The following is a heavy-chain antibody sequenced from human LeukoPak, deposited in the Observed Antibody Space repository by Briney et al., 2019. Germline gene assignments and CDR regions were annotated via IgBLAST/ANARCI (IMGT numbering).Heavy chain of an antibody. V-gene: IGHV1-2*02. CDR2: INPNSGGT. J-gene: IGHJ4*02. CDR3: ARDNTVTSNNFDY. D-gene: IGHD4-11*01. CDR1: GYTFTGYY. Sequence: ASVKVSCKASGYTFTGYYMHWVRQAPGQGLGWMGWINPNSGGTNYAQKFQGRVTMTRDTSISTAYMELSRLRSDDTAVYYCARDNTVTSNNFDYWGQGTLVTVSS.